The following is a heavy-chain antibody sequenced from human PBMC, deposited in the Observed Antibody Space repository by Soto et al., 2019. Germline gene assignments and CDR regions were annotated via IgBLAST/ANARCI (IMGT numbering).Heavy chain of an antibody. V-gene: IGHV3-53*01. CDR1: GFAVSSKN. Sequence: EVQLVESGGGLIQPGGSLRLSCAASGFAVSSKNMAWVRQAPGKGLERVSVIYGGGTTYYADSVKGRFTISRDTSKNTLYLQMNSLRAEDTAVYYCVQTTGWPGFDFWGQGTLVTVSS. J-gene: IGHJ4*02. CDR2: IYGGGTT. D-gene: IGHD6-19*01. CDR3: VQTTGWPGFDF.